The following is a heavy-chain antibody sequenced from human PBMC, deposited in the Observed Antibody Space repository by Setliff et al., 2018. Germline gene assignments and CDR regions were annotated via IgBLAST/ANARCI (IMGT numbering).Heavy chain of an antibody. D-gene: IGHD3-10*01. V-gene: IGHV4-61*02. CDR2: LHTSGST. Sequence: SETLSLTCAVSGGSISSGSYYWSWIRQPAGKGLEWVGRLHTSGSTNYNPSLKSRVTISVDTSKNQSSLKLRSVTAADTAVYYCARDPGFRSGTWSLDLWGQGTQVTVSS. J-gene: IGHJ5*02. CDR1: GGSISSGSYY. CDR3: ARDPGFRSGTWSLDL.